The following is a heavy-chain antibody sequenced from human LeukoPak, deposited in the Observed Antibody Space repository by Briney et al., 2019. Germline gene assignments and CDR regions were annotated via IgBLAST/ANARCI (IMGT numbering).Heavy chain of an antibody. V-gene: IGHV3-53*01. Sequence: QPGGPVRLSCAASGFNVSNNYMNWVRQAPGKGLEWVSVIFSSGPTYYADSVKGRFTIPRDTSKNALYLQMNSLRAEDTAVYYCAISGLGFGEFRGLDYWGQGTLVTVSS. CDR2: IFSSGPT. CDR1: GFNVSNNY. D-gene: IGHD3-10*01. CDR3: AISGLGFGEFRGLDY. J-gene: IGHJ4*02.